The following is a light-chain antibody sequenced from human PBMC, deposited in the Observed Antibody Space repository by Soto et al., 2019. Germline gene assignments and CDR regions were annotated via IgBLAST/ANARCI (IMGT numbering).Light chain of an antibody. CDR3: CSYASRSTYV. CDR2: EVS. CDR1: STNVGTYKA. Sequence: QSVLTHPASVSGSPGQSVTISCTGTSTNVGTYKAVSWYQQHPGKAPKLIIYEVSQRPSGVSNHFSGSKSGNTASLTISGLQAEEEADYYCCSYASRSTYVFGTGTKVTVL. V-gene: IGLV2-23*02. J-gene: IGLJ1*01.